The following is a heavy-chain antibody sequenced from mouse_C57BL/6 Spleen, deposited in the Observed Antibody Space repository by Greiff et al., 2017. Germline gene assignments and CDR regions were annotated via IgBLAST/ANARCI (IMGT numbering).Heavy chain of an antibody. CDR2: IDPSDSYT. D-gene: IGHD1-1*01. V-gene: IGHV1-59*01. CDR1: GYTFTSYW. CDR3: ARGGNYYGSSHWFAY. J-gene: IGHJ3*01. Sequence: QVQLQQPGAELVRPGTSVKLSCKASGYTFTSYWMHWVKQRPGQGLEWIGVIDPSDSYTNYNQKFKGKATLTVDTSSSTAYMQLSSLTSEDSAVYYCARGGNYYGSSHWFAYWGQGTLVTVSA.